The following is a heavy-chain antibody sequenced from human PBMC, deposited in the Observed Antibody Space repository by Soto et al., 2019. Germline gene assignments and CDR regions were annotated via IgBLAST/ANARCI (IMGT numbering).Heavy chain of an antibody. J-gene: IGHJ6*02. Sequence: GESLKISCKGSGYSFTSYWIGWVRPMPGKGLAGMGIIYPGDSDTRYSPSFQGQVTISADKSISAAYLQWSRLKPSATAMPSRARAIAARPNYRIDVWGQVTRVTVSS. CDR1: GYSFTSYW. CDR3: ARAIAARPNYRIDV. CDR2: IYPGDSDT. D-gene: IGHD6-6*01. V-gene: IGHV5-51*01.